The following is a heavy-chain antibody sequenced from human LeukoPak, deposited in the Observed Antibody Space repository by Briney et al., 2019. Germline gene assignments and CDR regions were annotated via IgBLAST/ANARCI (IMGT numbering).Heavy chain of an antibody. D-gene: IGHD4-17*01. CDR1: GFPFSSYG. J-gene: IGHJ4*02. CDR3: AKDPDYGDPGYFDY. Sequence: GGSLRLSCAASGFPFSSYGMHWVRQAPGKGLEWVAAISNDGNNKFYADSVKGRFTISRDNPKNTMNLQMNSLRAEDTAVYYCAKDPDYGDPGYFDYWGQGTLVTVSS. V-gene: IGHV3-30*18. CDR2: ISNDGNNK.